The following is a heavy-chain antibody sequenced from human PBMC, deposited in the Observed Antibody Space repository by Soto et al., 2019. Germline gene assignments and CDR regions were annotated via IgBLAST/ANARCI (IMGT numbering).Heavy chain of an antibody. Sequence: QVQLVESGGGVVQPGRSLTLSCAASGFTFNNYGMHWVRQAPDKGLEWVAMLSHDGTIAYYGDSVRGRFTVSRDESKNTHYLQMNSLRPEDTAVYYCARDWGSSGWFNWFDSWGQGTLVTVSS. J-gene: IGHJ5*01. D-gene: IGHD6-19*01. CDR3: ARDWGSSGWFNWFDS. V-gene: IGHV3-30*03. CDR1: GFTFNNYG. CDR2: LSHDGTIA.